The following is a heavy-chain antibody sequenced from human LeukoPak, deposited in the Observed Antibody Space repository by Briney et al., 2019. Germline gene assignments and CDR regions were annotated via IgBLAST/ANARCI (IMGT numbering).Heavy chain of an antibody. V-gene: IGHV3-23*01. CDR2: ISGSGAKA. CDR3: AKDESPSYDFWSGSPAGDY. J-gene: IGHJ4*02. CDR1: KFTFSTSA. D-gene: IGHD3-3*01. Sequence: GGSLRLACAAPKFTFSTSALSWVRQAPGRGLEWVSGISGSGAKAYYSDSVKGRFTISRDNSKNTLYLQMNSLRAEDTAVYYCAKDESPSYDFWSGSPAGDYWGQGTLVTVSS.